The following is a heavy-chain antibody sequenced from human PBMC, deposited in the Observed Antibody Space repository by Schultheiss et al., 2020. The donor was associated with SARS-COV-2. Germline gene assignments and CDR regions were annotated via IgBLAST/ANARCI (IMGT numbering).Heavy chain of an antibody. V-gene: IGHV4-39*07. D-gene: IGHD3-22*01. CDR3: ARNEGGYYYLSLDY. J-gene: IGHJ4*02. CDR1: GGSISSSSYY. Sequence: SETLSLTCTVSGGSISSSSYYWGWIRQPPGKGLEWIGSIYYSGSTNYNPSLKSRVTISVDTSKNQFSLKLSSVTAADTAVYYCARNEGGYYYLSLDYWGQGTLVTVSS. CDR2: IYYSGST.